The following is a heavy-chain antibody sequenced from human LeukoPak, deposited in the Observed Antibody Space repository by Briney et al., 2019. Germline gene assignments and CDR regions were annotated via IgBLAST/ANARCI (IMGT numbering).Heavy chain of an antibody. CDR2: INTNTGNP. J-gene: IGHJ4*02. V-gene: IGHV7-4-1*02. D-gene: IGHD6-19*01. CDR3: AREVTGTRTYYFDY. Sequence: ASVKVSGMASGYTFTSYAMNWVRQAPGQGLEWMGWINTNTGNPTYAQGFTGRFVFSLDTSVSTAYLQISSLKAEDTAVYYCAREVTGTRTYYFDYWGQGTLVTVSS. CDR1: GYTFTSYA.